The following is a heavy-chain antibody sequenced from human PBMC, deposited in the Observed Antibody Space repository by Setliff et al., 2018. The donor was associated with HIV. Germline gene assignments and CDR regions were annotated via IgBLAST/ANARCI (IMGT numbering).Heavy chain of an antibody. D-gene: IGHD6-19*01. CDR3: ARDSEPGTRVAGTTGLDY. CDR2: IYSGGST. J-gene: IGHJ4*02. CDR1: GFTVSSNY. Sequence: PGGSLRLSCAASGFTVSSNYMSWVRQAPGKGLEWVSVIYSGGSTYYADSVKGRFTISRDNSKNTLYLQMNSLRPEDTALYYCARDSEPGTRVAGTTGLDYWGQGPLVTVSS. V-gene: IGHV3-53*05.